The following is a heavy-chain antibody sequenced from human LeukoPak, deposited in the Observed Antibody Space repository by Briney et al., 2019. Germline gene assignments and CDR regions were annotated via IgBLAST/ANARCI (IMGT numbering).Heavy chain of an antibody. D-gene: IGHD6-19*01. V-gene: IGHV4-31*03. J-gene: IGHJ6*02. CDR3: ARDRVTVAGRDYSYYYGMDV. CDR2: VHYSGSA. Sequence: KTSETLSLTCTVSGGSISSSDYYWTWIRQHPRKGLEWVGYVHYSGSASYTPSLKRRVTISGDTSKNQFSLKLSSVTAADTAVYYCARDRVTVAGRDYSYYYGMDVWGQGTAVTVSS. CDR1: GGSISSSDYY.